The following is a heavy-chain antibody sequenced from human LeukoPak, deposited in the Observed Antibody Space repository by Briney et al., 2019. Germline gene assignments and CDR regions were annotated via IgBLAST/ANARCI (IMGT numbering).Heavy chain of an antibody. J-gene: IGHJ4*02. Sequence: GGSLLQSCAAPGFTLDDYPMDWGPQAAGKVLEWVSLIPWYSDLPYYADSVKHRFTISRDNSKNSLYLKMHSLRAEDTALYYCAKGDLRDGYILLYWGQGTLVTVSS. CDR3: AKGDLRDGYILLY. CDR2: IPWYSDLP. D-gene: IGHD5-24*01. CDR1: GFTLDDYP. V-gene: IGHV3-43D*03.